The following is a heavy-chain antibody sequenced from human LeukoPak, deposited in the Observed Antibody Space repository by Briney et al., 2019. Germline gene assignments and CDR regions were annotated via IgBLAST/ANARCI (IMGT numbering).Heavy chain of an antibody. D-gene: IGHD5-24*01. J-gene: IGHJ4*02. Sequence: GGSLRLSCAASGFPFSDYSMNWVRQAPGKGLEWISYVGIDSGNTYYADSVKGRFAISADKAKNSQVLQMNSLRVEDTAVYYCARDYKYAFDNWGQGTLVTVSS. CDR2: VGIDSGNT. CDR1: GFPFSDYS. V-gene: IGHV3-48*01. CDR3: ARDYKYAFDN.